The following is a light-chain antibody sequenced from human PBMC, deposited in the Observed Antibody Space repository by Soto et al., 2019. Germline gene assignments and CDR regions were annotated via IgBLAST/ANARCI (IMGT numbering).Light chain of an antibody. CDR2: DVS. CDR3: SSYAGNNTLI. Sequence: QSALTQPASVSGSPGQSITISCTGTSSDVGGYNYVSWYQQHPGKAPKLMIYDVSNRPSGVSDRFSGSKSGNTASLTISGLQAEDEADYYCSSYAGNNTLIFGGGTKLTVL. J-gene: IGLJ2*01. CDR1: SSDVGGYNY. V-gene: IGLV2-14*01.